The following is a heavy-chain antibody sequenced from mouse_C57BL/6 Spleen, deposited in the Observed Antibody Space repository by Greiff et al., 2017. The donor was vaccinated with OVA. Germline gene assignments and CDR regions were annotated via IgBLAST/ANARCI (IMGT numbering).Heavy chain of an antibody. CDR1: GYTFTSYW. V-gene: IGHV1-52*01. D-gene: IGHD2-2*01. Sequence: VQLQQPGAELVRPGSSVKLSCKASGYTFTSYWMHWVKQRPIQGLEWIGNIDPSDSETHYNQKFKDKATLTVDKSSSTAYMQLSSLTSEDSAVYYCARMGGYDGDYFDDWGQGTTLTVSS. J-gene: IGHJ2*01. CDR2: IDPSDSET. CDR3: ARMGGYDGDYFDD.